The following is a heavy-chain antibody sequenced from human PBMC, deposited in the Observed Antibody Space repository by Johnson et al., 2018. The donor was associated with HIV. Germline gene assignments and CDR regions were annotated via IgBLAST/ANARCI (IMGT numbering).Heavy chain of an antibody. CDR3: AKDIWRFLEWPDAFDV. Sequence: VQVVESGGGLVQPGRSLRLSCAASGFIFDDYAMHWVRQVPGKGLEWGSRISWYSGSIGCADSVKGRFTTSRDNAKNSLYLQMDSLSSEDTALYYCAKDIWRFLEWPDAFDVWGRGTMITVSS. D-gene: IGHD3-3*01. CDR1: GFIFDDYA. V-gene: IGHV3-9*01. CDR2: ISWYSGSI. J-gene: IGHJ3*01.